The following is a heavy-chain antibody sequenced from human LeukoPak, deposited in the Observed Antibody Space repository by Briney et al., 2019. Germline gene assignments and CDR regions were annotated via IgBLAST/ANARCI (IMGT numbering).Heavy chain of an antibody. V-gene: IGHV1-3*01. J-gene: IGHJ5*02. CDR3: ARAPYDILTGYSLNWFDP. CDR2: INAGNGNT. CDR1: GYTFTSYA. D-gene: IGHD3-9*01. Sequence: GASVKVSCKASGYTFTSYAMHWVRQAPGQRLEWMGWINAGNGNTKYSQKFQGRVTITRDTSAYTAYMELRSLNSADTAVYFCARAPYDILTGYSLNWFDPWGQGTLVTVSS.